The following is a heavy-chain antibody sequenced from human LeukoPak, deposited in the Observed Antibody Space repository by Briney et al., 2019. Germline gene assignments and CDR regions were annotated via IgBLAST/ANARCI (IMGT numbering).Heavy chain of an antibody. J-gene: IGHJ4*02. CDR2: IHYSGIP. V-gene: IGHV4-59*01. D-gene: IGHD3-3*01. CDR3: ARLGLPEPEGSRYNTDY. CDR1: GDSINNFF. Sequence: SETLSLTCTVSGDSINNFFWSWIRQAPGTGLEWIGYIHYSGIPKYNPSLKSRVSISIHTSKTQFFLNLSSVTAADTAVYYCARLGLPEPEGSRYNTDYWGQGILVTVSS.